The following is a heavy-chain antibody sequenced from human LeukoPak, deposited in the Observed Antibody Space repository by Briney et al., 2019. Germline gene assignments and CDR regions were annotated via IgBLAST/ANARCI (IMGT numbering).Heavy chain of an antibody. CDR1: GYTFTGYY. V-gene: IGHV1-18*04. J-gene: IGHJ3*02. CDR3: ASYVPGDAFDI. Sequence: ASVKVSCKASGYTFTGYYMHWVRQAPGQGLEWMGWISAYNGNTNYAQKLQGRVTMTTDTSTSTAYMELRSLRSDDTAVYYCASYVPGDAFDIWGQGTMVTVSS. D-gene: IGHD3-10*02. CDR2: ISAYNGNT.